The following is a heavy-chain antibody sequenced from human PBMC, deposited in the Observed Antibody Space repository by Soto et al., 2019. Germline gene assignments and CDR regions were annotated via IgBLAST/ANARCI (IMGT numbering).Heavy chain of an antibody. CDR1: GFTFYNYA. J-gene: IGHJ3*01. CDR3: AKKGLGSLATYCTTGDCHYAFDV. Sequence: EVQLLESGGGLVRPGGSLRLSCAASGFTFYNYAMNWVRQAPGKGLEWVSTISGGGDGTYYADSVKGRFTISRDNSRNTVYLQMNSQRDEDTAVYYCAKKGLGSLATYCTTGDCHYAFDVWGQGTLVTVSS. V-gene: IGHV3-23*01. CDR2: ISGGGDGT. D-gene: IGHD2-8*01.